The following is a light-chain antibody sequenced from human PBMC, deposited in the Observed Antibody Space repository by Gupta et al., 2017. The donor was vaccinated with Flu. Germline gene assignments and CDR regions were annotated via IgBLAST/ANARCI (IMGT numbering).Light chain of an antibody. CDR2: EGS. CDR3: RQRIHLPWT. Sequence: THTTLPLTVTPGQPASISCKSGQCRRQSDGKTYLYWYPQKPGQAPHLLISEGSHRAYGVPDRFSGSGSGTDFTLEISRAEAEDVGIYYCRQRIHLPWTFGRGTKVEIK. CDR1: QCRRQSDGKTY. J-gene: IGKJ1*01. V-gene: IGKV2D-29*01.